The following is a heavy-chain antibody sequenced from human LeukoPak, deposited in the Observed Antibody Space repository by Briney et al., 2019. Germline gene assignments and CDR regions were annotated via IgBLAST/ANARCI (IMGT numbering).Heavy chain of an antibody. CDR3: ARYCGGDCYSSYFDY. CDR1: GGSISSGDYY. Sequence: PSQTLSLTCTVSGGSISSGDYYWSWIRQPPGKGLEWIGYIYYSGSTYYNPSLKSRVTISVDTSKHQFSLKLSSVTAADTAVYYCARYCGGDCYSSYFDYWGQGTLVTVSS. D-gene: IGHD2-21*01. J-gene: IGHJ4*02. CDR2: IYYSGST. V-gene: IGHV4-30-4*08.